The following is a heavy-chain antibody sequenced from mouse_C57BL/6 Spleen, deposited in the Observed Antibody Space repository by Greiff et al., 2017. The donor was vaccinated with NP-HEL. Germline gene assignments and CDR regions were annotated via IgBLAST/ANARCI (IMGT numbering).Heavy chain of an antibody. CDR2: INPSSGYT. D-gene: IGHD2-4*01. CDR1: GYTFTSYW. J-gene: IGHJ1*03. V-gene: IGHV1-7*01. Sequence: VQLQQSGAELAKPGASVKLSCKASGYTFTSYWMHWVKQRPGQGLEWIGYINPSSGYTKYNQKFKDKATLTGDKSSSTAYMQLSSLTYEDSAVYYCARDYDYDSYFDVWGTGTTVTVSS. CDR3: ARDYDYDSYFDV.